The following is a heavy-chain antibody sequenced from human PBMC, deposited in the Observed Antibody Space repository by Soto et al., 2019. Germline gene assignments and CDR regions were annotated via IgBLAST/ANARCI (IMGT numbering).Heavy chain of an antibody. Sequence: QVQLQQWGAGLLKPSETLSLTCAVYGGSFSGYYWSWIRQPPGKGLEWIGEINHSGSTNYNPSLKSRVTISVDTSKNQFSLKLSSVTAADTAVYYCARPTIFGVVIGYWGQGTLVTVSS. CDR2: INHSGST. CDR1: GGSFSGYY. D-gene: IGHD3-3*01. V-gene: IGHV4-34*01. CDR3: ARPTIFGVVIGY. J-gene: IGHJ4*02.